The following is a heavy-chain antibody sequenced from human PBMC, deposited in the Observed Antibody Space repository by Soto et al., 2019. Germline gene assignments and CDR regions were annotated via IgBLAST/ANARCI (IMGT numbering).Heavy chain of an antibody. CDR2: TAYSGTT. CDR1: DYPVSSRIW. Sequence: PSETLSLTCAVSDYPVSSRIWWGFIRQPPGKGLEWIGYTAYSGTTYYNPSLKSRVTMSVDTSKNQFSLKMTSVTAVDTAVYYCARTTLRRGNFGYWGQGTLVTVSS. CDR3: ARTTLRRGNFGY. V-gene: IGHV4-28*01. D-gene: IGHD3-10*01. J-gene: IGHJ4*02.